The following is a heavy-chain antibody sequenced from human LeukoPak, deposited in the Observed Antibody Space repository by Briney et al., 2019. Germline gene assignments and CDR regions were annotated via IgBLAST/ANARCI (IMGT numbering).Heavy chain of an antibody. D-gene: IGHD4-11*01. V-gene: IGHV4-59*03. CDR2: KSGAGRD. Sequence: SETLSLTCSVSGVSISTYYWSWLRQPPGKGLEWVGYKSGAGRDLYNPSLKSRVTISVDASENQFSLSLRSVTAADTAMYYCARTTRVTPDGRAEYFEDWGQGTLVIVSS. J-gene: IGHJ1*01. CDR3: ARTTRVTPDGRAEYFED. CDR1: GVSISTYY.